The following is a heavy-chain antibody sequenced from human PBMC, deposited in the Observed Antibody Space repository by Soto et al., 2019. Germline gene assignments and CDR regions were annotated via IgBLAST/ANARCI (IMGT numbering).Heavy chain of an antibody. CDR3: ARPHGGSSGWDNWFDP. Sequence: SETLSLTCSVSGRSISSYYWSWIRQPPGKGLEWIGYIYYSGSTNYTPSLKSRVTISVDTSKNQFSLKLSSVTAADTAVYYCARPHGGSSGWDNWFDPWGQGILVTVSS. V-gene: IGHV4-59*01. J-gene: IGHJ5*02. CDR2: IYYSGST. D-gene: IGHD6-25*01. CDR1: GRSISSYY.